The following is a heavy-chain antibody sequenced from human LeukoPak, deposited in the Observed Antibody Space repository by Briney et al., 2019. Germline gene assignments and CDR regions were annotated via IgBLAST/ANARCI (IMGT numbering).Heavy chain of an antibody. CDR3: TTGVSSGWYPDY. CDR1: GFTFSNAW. V-gene: IGHV3-15*01. Sequence: GSLRLSWAASGFTFSNAWMSWVRQAPGKGLEWVGRIKSKIDGGTTDYAAPVKGRFTISRDDSKNTLYLQMNSLKTEDTAVYYCTTGVSSGWYPDYWGQGTLVTVSS. J-gene: IGHJ4*02. D-gene: IGHD6-19*01. CDR2: IKSKIDGGTT.